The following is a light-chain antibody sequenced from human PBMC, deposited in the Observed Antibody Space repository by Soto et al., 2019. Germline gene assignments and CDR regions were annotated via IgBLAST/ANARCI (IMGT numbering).Light chain of an antibody. CDR3: QQRSNWPLP. V-gene: IGKV3-11*01. J-gene: IGKJ4*01. CDR1: QSVSSY. CDR2: DAS. Sequence: EILLTQSPATLSLSPGERATLSCRASQSVSSYLAWYQQKPGQAPRLLIYDASHRATGIPARFSGSGSGTDFTLTISSLEPEDFVVYYCQQRSNWPLPFGGGTKVEIK.